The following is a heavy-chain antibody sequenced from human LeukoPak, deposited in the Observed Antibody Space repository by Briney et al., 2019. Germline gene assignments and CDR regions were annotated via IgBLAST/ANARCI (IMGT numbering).Heavy chain of an antibody. CDR2: IRYDGSNK. D-gene: IGHD3-3*01. V-gene: IGHV3-30*02. CDR1: GFTFSSYG. J-gene: IGHJ4*02. CDR3: AKDLASYYDFWSGYDFDY. Sequence: GGSLRLSCAASGFTFSSYGMHWVRQAPGKGLEWVAFIRYDGSNKYYADSVKGRFTISRDNSKNTLYLQMNSLRAEDTAVYYCAKDLASYYDFWSGYDFDYWGQGTLVTVSS.